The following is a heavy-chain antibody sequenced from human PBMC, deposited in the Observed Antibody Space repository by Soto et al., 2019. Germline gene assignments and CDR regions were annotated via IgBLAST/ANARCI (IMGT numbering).Heavy chain of an antibody. V-gene: IGHV3-7*01. Sequence: WGSLRLSFAASGFTFSPSWMSQVRQAPGKGLEWVANIKQDGSEKYYVDSVKGRSTISRDNAKNSLSLPLNSLRAEDTAVYSCARVSGCPPHYFDYWGQGSLVTVSS. CDR3: ARVSGCPPHYFDY. D-gene: IGHD6-19*01. CDR2: IKQDGSEK. J-gene: IGHJ4*02. CDR1: GFTFSPSW.